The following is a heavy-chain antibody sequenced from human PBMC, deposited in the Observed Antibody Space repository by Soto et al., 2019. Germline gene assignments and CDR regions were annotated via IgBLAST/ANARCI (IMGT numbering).Heavy chain of an antibody. CDR2: IIPIFGTA. D-gene: IGHD3-9*01. J-gene: IGHJ6*02. Sequence: GASVKVSCKASGGTFSSYAISWVRQAPGQGLEWMGGIIPIFGTANYAQKFQGRATITADESTSTAYMELSSLRSEDTAVYYCARGLWGYDILTCYDTTRPGMDVWGQGTTVTVSS. V-gene: IGHV1-69*13. CDR3: ARGLWGYDILTCYDTTRPGMDV. CDR1: GGTFSSYA.